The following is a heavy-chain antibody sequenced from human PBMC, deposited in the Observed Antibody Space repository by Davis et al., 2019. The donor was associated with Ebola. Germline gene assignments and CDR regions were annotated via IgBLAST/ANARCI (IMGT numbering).Heavy chain of an antibody. D-gene: IGHD2-21*01. Sequence: KVSCKGSGYTFSNNWIGWARQMPGKGLEWMGIINPGDSDTRYSLSFQGQVTMSADKSINTAYLQWGSLKASDTAMYYCARDAYSAGWAFDIWGQGTMVTVSS. CDR2: INPGDSDT. V-gene: IGHV5-51*01. CDR3: ARDAYSAGWAFDI. J-gene: IGHJ3*02. CDR1: GYTFSNNW.